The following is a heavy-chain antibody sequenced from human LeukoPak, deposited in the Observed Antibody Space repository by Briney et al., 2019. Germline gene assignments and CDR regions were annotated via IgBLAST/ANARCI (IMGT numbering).Heavy chain of an antibody. Sequence: SETLSLTCAVYGGSFSGYYWSWIRQPPGKGLEWIGEINHSGSTNYNPSLKSRVTISVDTSKNQFSLKLSSVTAADTAVYHCARGSPITIRYFDWLLKYYFDYWGQGTLVTVSS. CDR2: INHSGST. J-gene: IGHJ4*02. D-gene: IGHD3-9*01. CDR3: ARGSPITIRYFDWLLKYYFDY. CDR1: GGSFSGYY. V-gene: IGHV4-34*01.